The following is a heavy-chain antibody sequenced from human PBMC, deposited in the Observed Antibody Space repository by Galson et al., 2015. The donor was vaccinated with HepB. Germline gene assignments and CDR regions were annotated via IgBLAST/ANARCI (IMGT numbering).Heavy chain of an antibody. CDR1: GFTFSTYG. V-gene: IGHV3-33*01. J-gene: IGHJ4*02. Sequence: SLRLSCAASGFTFSTYGIHWVRQAPGKGLEWVALIWYDGSSKYYADSVKGRFTISRDNSKNTLYLQMNSLRAEDTAVYFCARGLRGWDYFDYWGQGTLVTVSS. D-gene: IGHD6-19*01. CDR3: ARGLRGWDYFDY. CDR2: IWYDGSSK.